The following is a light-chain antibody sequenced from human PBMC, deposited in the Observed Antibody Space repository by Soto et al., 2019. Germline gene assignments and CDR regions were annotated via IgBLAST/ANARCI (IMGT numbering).Light chain of an antibody. CDR1: SSDVGGYNF. Sequence: QSALTQPASVSGSPGQSITISCTGTSSDVGGYNFVSWYQQHPGKAPKLMLYNVYDRPSGISHRFSGSRSGNTASLTISGLQAEDEAHYYGNSSTSSSTLVFGGGTKLTVL. J-gene: IGLJ2*01. V-gene: IGLV2-14*03. CDR3: NSSTSSSTLV. CDR2: NVY.